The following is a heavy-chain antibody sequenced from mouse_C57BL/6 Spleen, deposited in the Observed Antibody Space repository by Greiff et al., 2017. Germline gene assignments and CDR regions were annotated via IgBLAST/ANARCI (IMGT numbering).Heavy chain of an antibody. J-gene: IGHJ1*03. Sequence: QVQLKQPGAELVRPGSSVKLSCKASGYTFTSYWMDWVKQRPGQGLEWIGNIYPSDSETHYNQKFKDKATLTVDKSSSTAYMQLSSLTSEDSAVYYCGRHWDWYFDVWGTGTTVTVSS. CDR1: GYTFTSYW. CDR2: IYPSDSET. D-gene: IGHD3-1*01. V-gene: IGHV1-61*01. CDR3: GRHWDWYFDV.